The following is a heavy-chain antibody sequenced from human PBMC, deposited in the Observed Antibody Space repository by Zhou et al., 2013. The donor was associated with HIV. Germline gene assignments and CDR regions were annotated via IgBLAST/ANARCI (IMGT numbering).Heavy chain of an antibody. Sequence: QVQLVQSGAEVKKPGSSVKVSCKASGGSFRSYSISWVRQAPGQGLEWIGGINPILNTANYAQKFQGRVTITTDESTSTAYVELSSLISADTAVYYCAREGVDVVTARFGWFDPWGQGNPGSPSPQ. V-gene: IGHV1-69*05. CDR3: AREGVDVVTARFGWFDP. CDR2: INPILNTA. J-gene: IGHJ5*02. D-gene: IGHD2-2*03. CDR1: GGSFRSYS.